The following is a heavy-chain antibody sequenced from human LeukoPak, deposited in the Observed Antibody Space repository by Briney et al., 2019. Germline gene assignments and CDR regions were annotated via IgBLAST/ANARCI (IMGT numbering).Heavy chain of an antibody. D-gene: IGHD3-22*01. J-gene: IGHJ5*02. CDR1: GYTFTGYY. CDR2: INPNSGGT. V-gene: IGHV1-2*02. CDR3: ARAYYDSNSNWFDP. Sequence: ASVKVSCKASGYTFTGYYMHWVRQAPGQGLEWMGWINPNSGGTNYAQKFQGRVTMTRDTSISTAYMELSRLRSDDTAVYYCARAYYDSNSNWFDPWGQGTLVTVSS.